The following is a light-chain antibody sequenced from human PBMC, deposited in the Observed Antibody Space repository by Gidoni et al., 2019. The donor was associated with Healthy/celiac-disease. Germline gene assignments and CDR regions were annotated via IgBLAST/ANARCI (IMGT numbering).Light chain of an antibody. CDR1: QGISNY. CDR2: AAS. CDR3: QKYNSAPIT. J-gene: IGKJ5*01. Sequence: DLQLPPSPSSLSASVGDRVTITCRAFQGISNYVAWYQQKPGKVPKLLIYAASTVQSGVPSRFSGSGAGTDFTLTSSSVQPEDVATYYWQKYNSAPITFGQGTRLEIK. V-gene: IGKV1-27*01.